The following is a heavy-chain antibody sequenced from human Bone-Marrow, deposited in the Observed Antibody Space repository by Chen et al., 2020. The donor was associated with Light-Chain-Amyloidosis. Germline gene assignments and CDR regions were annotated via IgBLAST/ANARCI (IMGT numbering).Heavy chain of an antibody. D-gene: IGHD2-21*02. V-gene: IGHV4-59*01. Sequence: QVQLQESGPGLVKPSETLSLTCSVSETSIDAAYWARQPPGKGLEWIGYIFYSGSTTYNPSLKSRVTMSVDTSTNQFSLKLTSLTTADTAVYYCARVQTVTALNYWGQGTMVNVSS. J-gene: IGHJ4*02. CDR1: ETSIDAAY. CDR2: IFYSGST. CDR3: ARVQTVTALNY.